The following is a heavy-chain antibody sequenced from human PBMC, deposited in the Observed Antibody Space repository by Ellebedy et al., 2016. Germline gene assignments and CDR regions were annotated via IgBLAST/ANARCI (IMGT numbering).Heavy chain of an antibody. CDR2: IDWDDDQ. CDR1: GFSLTTSELS. V-gene: IGHV2-70*13. J-gene: IGHJ6*02. CDR3: ARIVGLAGTGAYYYGMDV. D-gene: IGHD6-19*01. Sequence: SGPTLVXPTQTLTLTCTFSGFSLTTSELSVSWTRQPPGKALEWLALIDWDDDQYYTASLKTRLTISKDTSKNQVVLRMTDMDPVDTGTYYCARIVGLAGTGAYYYGMDVWGQGTTVTVSS.